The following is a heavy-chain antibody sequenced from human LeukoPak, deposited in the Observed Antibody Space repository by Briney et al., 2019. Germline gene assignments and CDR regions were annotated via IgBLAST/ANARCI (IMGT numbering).Heavy chain of an antibody. D-gene: IGHD6-13*01. CDR3: ARGARLIAAAGTVGWFDP. Sequence: PSDTLSLTCTVSGDSISTSKSYWGWIRQPPLKGLEWIGSIYYSGITYYNPSLKSRVTISVDTSKNQFSLKLSSVTAADTAVYYCARGARLIAAAGTVGWFDPWGQGTLVTVSS. CDR2: IYYSGIT. J-gene: IGHJ5*02. V-gene: IGHV4-39*07. CDR1: GDSISTSKSY.